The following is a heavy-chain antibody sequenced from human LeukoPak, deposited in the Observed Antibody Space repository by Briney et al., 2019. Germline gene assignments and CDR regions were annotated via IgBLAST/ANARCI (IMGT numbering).Heavy chain of an antibody. Sequence: GGSLRLSCAASGFTFSNAWMSWVRQAPGKGLEWVANIKQDGSEKYYVDSVKGRFTISRDNAKNSLYLQMNSLRAEDTAVYYCAREGAYGSGSYYNWGIYWGQGTLVTVSS. D-gene: IGHD3-10*01. J-gene: IGHJ4*02. CDR2: IKQDGSEK. CDR3: AREGAYGSGSYYNWGIY. V-gene: IGHV3-7*03. CDR1: GFTFSNAW.